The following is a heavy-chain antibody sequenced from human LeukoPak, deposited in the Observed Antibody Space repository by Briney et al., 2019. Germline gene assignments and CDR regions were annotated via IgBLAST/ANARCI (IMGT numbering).Heavy chain of an antibody. Sequence: SETLSLTCTVSGGSISSYYWGWIRQPPGKGLEWIGSIYYSGSTYYNPSLKSRVTISVDTSKNQFSLKLSSVTAADTAVYYCARQLRIAVAGSWFDPWGQGTLVTVSS. J-gene: IGHJ5*02. CDR1: GGSISSYY. CDR2: IYYSGST. V-gene: IGHV4-39*01. CDR3: ARQLRIAVAGSWFDP. D-gene: IGHD6-19*01.